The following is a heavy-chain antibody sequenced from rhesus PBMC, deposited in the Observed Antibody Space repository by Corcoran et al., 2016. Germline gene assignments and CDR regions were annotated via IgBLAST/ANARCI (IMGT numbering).Heavy chain of an antibody. D-gene: IGHD2-39*02. V-gene: IGHV4-173*01. Sequence: QLQLQESGPGLVKPLETLSPTCVVSDGSILHTYWHWIRQPPGQRLDWFARISGRGGGTDYNPSLKSRVTISTDMSKNQFSLKVNSVTAADTAVYYCARSGWTSWDNRFDVWGAGVLVTVSS. J-gene: IGHJ5-1*01. CDR2: ISGRGGGT. CDR1: DGSILHTY. CDR3: ARSGWTSWDNRFDV.